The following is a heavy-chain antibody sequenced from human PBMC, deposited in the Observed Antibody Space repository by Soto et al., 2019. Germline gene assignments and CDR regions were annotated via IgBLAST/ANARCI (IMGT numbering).Heavy chain of an antibody. Sequence: SETLSLTCTVSGGSISSYYWSWIRQPPGKGLEWIGYINYSGSTNYNPSLKSRVTISVDTSKNQFSLKLSSVTAADTAVYYCARGVVVAAKAHFDYWGKGTLVTVSS. CDR2: INYSGST. CDR1: GGSISSYY. V-gene: IGHV4-59*01. CDR3: ARGVVVAAKAHFDY. J-gene: IGHJ4*02. D-gene: IGHD2-15*01.